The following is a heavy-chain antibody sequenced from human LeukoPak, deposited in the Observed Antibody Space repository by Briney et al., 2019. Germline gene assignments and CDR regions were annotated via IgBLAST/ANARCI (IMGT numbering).Heavy chain of an antibody. D-gene: IGHD3-9*01. Sequence: GGSLRLSCAASGFTFSSYSMNWVRQAPGKGLEWVSYISSSSSTIYYADSVKGRFTISRDNAKNSLYLQMNSLRAEDTAVYYCARDRYYDILTGYLGYYGMDVWGQGTTVTVSS. CDR1: GFTFSSYS. V-gene: IGHV3-48*04. J-gene: IGHJ6*02. CDR2: ISSSSSTI. CDR3: ARDRYYDILTGYLGYYGMDV.